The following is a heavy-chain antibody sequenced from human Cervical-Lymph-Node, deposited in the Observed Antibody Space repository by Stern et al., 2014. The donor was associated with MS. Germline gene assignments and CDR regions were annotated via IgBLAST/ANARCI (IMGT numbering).Heavy chain of an antibody. J-gene: IGHJ6*02. D-gene: IGHD3-10*01. V-gene: IGHV1-46*01. CDR1: GYTFSNPF. CDR3: TSTLYLELSSLRPEDTAVYYCARDGLIVALVGAMELYYYGMDV. CDR2: MNPRNGRT. Sequence: VQLVESGPDVKKPGASERLSCKASGYTFSNPFLHWVRQAPGQGLEWLGIMNPRNGRTSFAQKFQGRVNLSTVTAKRSLSFAQKFQGRVTMTTDTSTSTLYLELSSLRPEDTAVYYCARDGLIVALVGAMELYYYGMDVWGQGTTVTVSS.